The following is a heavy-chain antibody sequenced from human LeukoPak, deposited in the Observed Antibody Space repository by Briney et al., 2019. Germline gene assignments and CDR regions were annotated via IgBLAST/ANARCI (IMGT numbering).Heavy chain of an antibody. Sequence: ASVKVSCKVSGYTLTELSMHWVRRAPGKGLEWMGGFDPEDGETIYAQKFQGRVTMTEDTSTDTAYMELSSLRSEDTAVYYCAKPPYYYDSSGYLHYFDYWGQGTLVTVSS. V-gene: IGHV1-24*01. J-gene: IGHJ4*02. D-gene: IGHD3-22*01. CDR1: GYTLTELS. CDR2: FDPEDGET. CDR3: AKPPYYYDSSGYLHYFDY.